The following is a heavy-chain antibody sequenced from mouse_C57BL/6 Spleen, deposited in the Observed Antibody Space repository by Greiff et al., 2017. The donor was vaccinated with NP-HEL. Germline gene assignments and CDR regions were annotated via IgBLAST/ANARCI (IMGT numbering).Heavy chain of an antibody. D-gene: IGHD1-1*01. CDR2: IYPGSGST. J-gene: IGHJ2*01. CDR1: GYTFTSYW. Sequence: QVQLQQPGAELVKPGASVKLSCKASGYTFTSYWITWVKQRPGQGLEWIGDIYPGSGSTNYNEKFKSKATLTVDTSSSTAYMQLSSLTSEDSAVYYWAREGVYYGSSPFDYWGQGTTLTVSS. CDR3: AREGVYYGSSPFDY. V-gene: IGHV1-55*01.